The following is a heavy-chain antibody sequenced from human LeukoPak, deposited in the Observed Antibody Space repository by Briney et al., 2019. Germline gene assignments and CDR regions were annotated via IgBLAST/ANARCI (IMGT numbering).Heavy chain of an antibody. V-gene: IGHV3-23*01. CDR3: ARGRGLIIPLDY. Sequence: GGSLRLSCAASGFTVSSNYMSWVRQAPGKGQEWVSGISGSGGITYYADSVKGRFTISRDNSKNTLYLQMNSLRAEDTAVYYCARGRGLIIPLDYWGQGTLVTVSS. CDR1: GFTVSSNY. J-gene: IGHJ4*02. CDR2: ISGSGGIT. D-gene: IGHD3-10*01.